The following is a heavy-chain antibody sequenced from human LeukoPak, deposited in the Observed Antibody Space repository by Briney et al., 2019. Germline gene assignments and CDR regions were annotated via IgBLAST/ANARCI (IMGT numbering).Heavy chain of an antibody. CDR1: GFTFSSYG. CDR3: AKDGYCSGGSCYQVDY. CDR2: IWYDGSNK. D-gene: IGHD2-15*01. Sequence: LSGGSLRLSCAASGFTFSSYGMHWVRQAPGKGLEWVAVIWYDGSNKYYADSVKGRFTISRDNSKNTLYLQMNSLRAEDTAVYYCAKDGYCSGGSCYQVDYWGQGTLVTVSS. J-gene: IGHJ4*02. V-gene: IGHV3-33*06.